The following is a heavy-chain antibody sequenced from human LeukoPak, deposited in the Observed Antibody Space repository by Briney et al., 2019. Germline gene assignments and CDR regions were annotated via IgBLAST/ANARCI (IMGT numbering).Heavy chain of an antibody. V-gene: IGHV3-11*01. Sequence: PGGSLRLSCAVSGFTFSDYYMSWIRQAPGKGLEWVSYISSGGSTISHADSVRGRFTISRDNAENSLYLQMNSLRAEDTAVYYCARRAAAGRCLDYWGQGTLVTVSS. D-gene: IGHD6-13*01. J-gene: IGHJ4*02. CDR3: ARRAAAGRCLDY. CDR2: ISSGGSTI. CDR1: GFTFSDYY.